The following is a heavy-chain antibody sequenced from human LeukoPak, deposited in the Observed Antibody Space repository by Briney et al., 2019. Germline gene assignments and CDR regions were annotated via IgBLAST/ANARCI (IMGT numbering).Heavy chain of an antibody. CDR3: AKQYSGSYYLFDY. CDR2: VRSGVGAE. D-gene: IGHD1-26*01. Sequence: PGGSLRLSCAASGFPVSTYTMNWIRQAPGKGLEWVSHVRSGVGAEYYADSVKGRFTISRDNSKNTLYLQMNSLRAEDTAVYYCAKQYSGSYYLFDYWGQGTLVTVSS. J-gene: IGHJ4*02. CDR1: GFPVSTYT. V-gene: IGHV3-23*01.